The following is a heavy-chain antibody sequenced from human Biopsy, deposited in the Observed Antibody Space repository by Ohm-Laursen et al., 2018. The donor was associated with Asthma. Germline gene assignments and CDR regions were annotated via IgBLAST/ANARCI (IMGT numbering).Heavy chain of an antibody. CDR3: AKVQAEYYYYYDVDV. V-gene: IGHV3-33*06. D-gene: IGHD4-11*01. Sequence: SLRLSCSASGFTFRSYAMHWVRQAPGKGLEWVAVIWYDGTNKYYGDPVKGRFTISRDNSKNTLYLQMNTLSAEDTAVYYCAKVQAEYYYYYDVDVWGQGTTVTVSS. CDR1: GFTFRSYA. CDR2: IWYDGTNK. J-gene: IGHJ6*02.